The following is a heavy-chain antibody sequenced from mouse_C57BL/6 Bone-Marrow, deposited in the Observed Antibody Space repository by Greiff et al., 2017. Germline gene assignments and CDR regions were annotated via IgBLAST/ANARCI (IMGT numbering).Heavy chain of an antibody. V-gene: IGHV14-4*01. CDR3: TTIYYGNYGAMDY. CDR2: IDPENGDT. CDR1: GFNIQDDY. Sequence: VQLQQSGAELVRPGASVKLSCTASGFNIQDDYMHWVKQRPEQGLEWIGWIDPENGDTEYASKFQGKATITADTSSNTAYLQLSSLTSEDTAVYYCTTIYYGNYGAMDYWGQGTSVTVSS. D-gene: IGHD2-1*01. J-gene: IGHJ4*01.